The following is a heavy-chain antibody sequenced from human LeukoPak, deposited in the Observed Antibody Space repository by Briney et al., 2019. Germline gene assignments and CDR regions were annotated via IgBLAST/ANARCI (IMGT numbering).Heavy chain of an antibody. D-gene: IGHD6-19*01. CDR3: ARAGSSGWYGIDYFDY. Sequence: PSQTLSLTCTVSGGSISSGGYYWSWIRQHPGKGLEWIGYIYYSGSTYYNPSLKSRVTISVDTSKNQFSLKLSSVTAADTAVYYCARAGSSGWYGIDYFDYWGQGTLVTVSS. CDR1: GGSISSGGYY. J-gene: IGHJ4*02. CDR2: IYYSGST. V-gene: IGHV4-31*03.